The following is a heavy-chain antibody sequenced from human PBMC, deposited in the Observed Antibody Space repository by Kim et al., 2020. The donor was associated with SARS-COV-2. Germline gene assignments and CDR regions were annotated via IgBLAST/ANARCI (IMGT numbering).Heavy chain of an antibody. CDR3: ARAHSATTGVDY. J-gene: IGHJ4*02. CDR1: GGTFSSYA. CDR2: IIPIFGTA. Sequence: SVKVSCKASGGTFSSYAISWVRQAPGQGPEWVGGIIPIFGTANYAQKFQGRVTITADESTSTAYMELSSLRSEDTAVYYCARAHSATTGVDYWGQGTLVTVSS. D-gene: IGHD1-26*01. V-gene: IGHV1-69*13.